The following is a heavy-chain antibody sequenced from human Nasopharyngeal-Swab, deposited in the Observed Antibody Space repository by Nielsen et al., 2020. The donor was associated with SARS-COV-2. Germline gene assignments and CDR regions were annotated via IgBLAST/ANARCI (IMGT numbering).Heavy chain of an antibody. CDR1: GVSFSGSY. J-gene: IGHJ6*03. D-gene: IGHD2-2*01. V-gene: IGHV4-34*01. Sequence: GSLRLSCAVYGVSFSGSYRGWNRQAPGKGPEWLAEINHSGRTNYNPSLRSQVTLSVDTAMNQVSLEVSSVTAADTAVYYCARGLSGVVPAPILGLGPYYYYYYMDVWGKGTTVTVSS. CDR2: INHSGRT. CDR3: ARGLSGVVPAPILGLGPYYYYYYMDV.